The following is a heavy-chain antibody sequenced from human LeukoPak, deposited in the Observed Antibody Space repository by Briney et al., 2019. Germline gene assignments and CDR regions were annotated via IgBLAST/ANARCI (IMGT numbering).Heavy chain of an antibody. D-gene: IGHD4-17*01. V-gene: IGHV3-66*01. Sequence: GGFLRLSCSVSGFTISSHYMAWVRQVPGKGPEWVSLIHSGGSTYYADSVKGRFTISRDNSKNTVYLQMNSLRAEDTAVYYCAKESHGDSEDGMDVWGQGTTVTVSS. J-gene: IGHJ6*02. CDR1: GFTISSHY. CDR2: IHSGGST. CDR3: AKESHGDSEDGMDV.